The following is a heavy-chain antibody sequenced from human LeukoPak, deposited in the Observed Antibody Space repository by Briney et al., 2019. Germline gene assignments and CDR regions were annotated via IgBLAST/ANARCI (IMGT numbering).Heavy chain of an antibody. CDR2: IYDNGST. V-gene: IGHV4-4*02. CDR1: GGSISRSNW. Sequence: SETLSLTCAVSGGSISRSNWWSWVRQSPGKGLEWIGEIYDNGSTNYNPSLKSRVTISVDKSKNQFSLKLSSVTAADTAVYYCARGTLFPIAAVLTYYYYYYMDVWGKGTTVTVSS. CDR3: ARGTLFPIAAVLTYYYYYYMDV. D-gene: IGHD6-13*01. J-gene: IGHJ6*03.